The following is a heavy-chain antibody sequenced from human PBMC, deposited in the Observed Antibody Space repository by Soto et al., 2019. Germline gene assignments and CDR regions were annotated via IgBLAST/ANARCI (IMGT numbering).Heavy chain of an antibody. CDR2: IYSGGST. D-gene: IGHD2-15*01. V-gene: IGHV3-53*01. Sequence: RRLSCAASGFTVSSNYMSWVRQAPGKGLEWVSVIYSGGSTYYADSVKGRFTISRDNSKNTLYLQMNSLRAEDTAVYYCARGGKVVAGTLGYYYYGMDVWGQGTSVTVSS. J-gene: IGHJ6*02. CDR1: GFTVSSNY. CDR3: ARGGKVVAGTLGYYYYGMDV.